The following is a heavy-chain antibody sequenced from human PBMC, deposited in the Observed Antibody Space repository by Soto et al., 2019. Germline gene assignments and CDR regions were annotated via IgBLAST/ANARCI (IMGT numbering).Heavy chain of an antibody. Sequence: ASVKVSCKASVYTFTSYYINWVRHATVQGLEWMGWMNPNSGNTGYAQKFQGRVTMTRNTSISTAYMELSSLRSEDTAVYYCATSQPYYYDSSGYYSTQDDYWGQGTLVTVSS. CDR1: VYTFTSYY. V-gene: IGHV1-8*01. D-gene: IGHD3-22*01. J-gene: IGHJ4*02. CDR2: MNPNSGNT. CDR3: ATSQPYYYDSSGYYSTQDDY.